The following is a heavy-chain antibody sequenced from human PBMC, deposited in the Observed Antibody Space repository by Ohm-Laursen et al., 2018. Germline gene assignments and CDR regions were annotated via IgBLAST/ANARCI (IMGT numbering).Heavy chain of an antibody. J-gene: IGHJ6*02. Sequence: RSLRLSCAASRFSFSDYYMSWIRQAPGKGLEWVAVISYDGSNKYYADSVKGRFTISRDNSKNTLYLQMNSLRAEDTAVYYCAKDQYDHYYGMDVWGQGTTVTVSS. CDR3: AKDQYDHYYGMDV. CDR1: RFSFSDYY. D-gene: IGHD3-16*01. CDR2: ISYDGSNK. V-gene: IGHV3-30*18.